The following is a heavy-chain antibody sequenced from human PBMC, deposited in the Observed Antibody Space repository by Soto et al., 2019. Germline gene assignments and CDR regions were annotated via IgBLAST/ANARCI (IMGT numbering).Heavy chain of an antibody. CDR3: VGQRGGAFDI. V-gene: IGHV3-13*01. Sequence: EVQLVESGGGLVQPGGSLRLSCAASGFTFSSYDMHWVRKATGKGLEWVSAMGTAGDTSYPGAVKGRFTISRENAKNSLYLQMTILRDGNTAVDYWVGQRGGAFDIWGKGPMVTVSS. J-gene: IGHJ3*02. CDR1: GFTFSSYD. CDR2: MGTAGDT. D-gene: IGHD3-10*01.